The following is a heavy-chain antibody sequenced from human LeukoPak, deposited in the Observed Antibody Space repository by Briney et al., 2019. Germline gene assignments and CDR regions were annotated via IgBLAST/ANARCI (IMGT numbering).Heavy chain of an antibody. CDR3: ARARVTMIVVVITTGGAFDI. J-gene: IGHJ3*02. Sequence: SETLSLTCDVYGESFSGYYWSWIRQPPGKGLEWIGEVNHSGGTNYNPSLKRRVTISLDTSKNQFSLKLSSVTAADTAVYYCARARVTMIVVVITTGGAFDIWGQGTMVTVSS. D-gene: IGHD3-22*01. CDR2: VNHSGGT. CDR1: GESFSGYY. V-gene: IGHV4-34*01.